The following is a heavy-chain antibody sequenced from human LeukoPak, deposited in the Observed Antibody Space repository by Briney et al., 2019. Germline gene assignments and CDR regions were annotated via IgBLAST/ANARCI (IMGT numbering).Heavy chain of an antibody. Sequence: PSETLSLTCTVSDGSISSYYWSWIRQSPGKGLEWIGYIHNSGSTNCNPSLKSRVTTSVDTSKNQFSLRLTSVTAADTAVYYCARHSEDYGANAGWFDPWGQGTKVTVSS. CDR2: IHNSGST. V-gene: IGHV4-59*01. CDR3: ARHSEDYGANAGWFDP. D-gene: IGHD4-23*01. J-gene: IGHJ5*02. CDR1: DGSISSYY.